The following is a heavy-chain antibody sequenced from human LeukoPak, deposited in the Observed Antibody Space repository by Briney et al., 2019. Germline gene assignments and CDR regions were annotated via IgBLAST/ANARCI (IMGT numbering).Heavy chain of an antibody. CDR3: ARGTVLGGDYFDY. Sequence: PSETLSLTCAVYGGSFSGYCWSWIRQPPGKGLEWIGEINHSGSTNYNPSLKSRVTISVDTSKNQFSLKLSSVTAADTAVYYCARGTVLGGDYFDYWGQGTLVTVSS. CDR2: INHSGST. V-gene: IGHV4-34*01. D-gene: IGHD2-8*01. J-gene: IGHJ4*02. CDR1: GGSFSGYC.